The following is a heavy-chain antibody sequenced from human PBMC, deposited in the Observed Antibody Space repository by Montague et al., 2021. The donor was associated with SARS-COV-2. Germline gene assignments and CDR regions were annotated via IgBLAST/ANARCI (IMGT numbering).Heavy chain of an antibody. CDR2: IHHGGST. CDR3: ARLGDGVVPSPILGVGPYYSYHYLGV. J-gene: IGHJ6*03. V-gene: IGHV4-34*01. D-gene: IGHD3-10*01. CDR1: GGSFSTYS. Sequence: SETLSLTCAAHGGSFSTYSWNWIRQPPGKGLEWIGEIHHGGSTNYNPSLKSRVTISADTSKNQFSLKLTSVAAADTAVYYCARLGDGVVPSPILGVGPYYSYHYLGVWGQGTPVTVSS.